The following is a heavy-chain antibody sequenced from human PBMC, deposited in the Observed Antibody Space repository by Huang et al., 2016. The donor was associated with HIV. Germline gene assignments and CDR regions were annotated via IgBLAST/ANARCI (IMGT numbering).Heavy chain of an antibody. D-gene: IGHD3-3*01. Sequence: EVHLVESGGGLVKPGGSLRLSCAASGFIFSSFSMSWVRQAPGKGLEWVSSISNGRDYTHYAESVKGRFTISRDNANSLLYLQMNNLRAEDTAVYYCARGVMDFEFWSGYFFWGQGSLVIVST. V-gene: IGHV3-21*04. CDR1: GFIFSSFS. CDR2: ISNGRDYT. CDR3: ARGVMDFEFWSGYFF. J-gene: IGHJ1*01.